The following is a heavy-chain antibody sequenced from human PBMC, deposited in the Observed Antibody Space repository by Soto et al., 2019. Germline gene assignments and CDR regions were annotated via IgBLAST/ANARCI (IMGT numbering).Heavy chain of an antibody. CDR3: TTDFKGDMAVDY. CDR1: GFTFSNAW. Sequence: GGSLRLSCAASGFTFSNAWMSWVRQAPGKGLEWVGRIKSKTDGETTDYAAPVKGRFTISRDDSQNTLYLQMNSLQTEDTAVYYCTTDFKGDMAVDYWGQGTLVTVSS. CDR2: IKSKTDGETT. D-gene: IGHD2-15*01. V-gene: IGHV3-15*01. J-gene: IGHJ4*02.